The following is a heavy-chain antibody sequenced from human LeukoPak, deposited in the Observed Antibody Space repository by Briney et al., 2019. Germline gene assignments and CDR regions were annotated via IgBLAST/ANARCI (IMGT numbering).Heavy chain of an antibody. CDR1: GFTVSSNY. D-gene: IGHD3-10*01. V-gene: IGHV3-53*01. CDR2: IYSGGST. J-gene: IGHJ6*03. Sequence: PGGSLRLSCAASGFTVSSNYMSWVRQAPGKGLEWVSVIYSGGSTYYADSVKGRFTISRDNSKNTLYLQMNSLRAEDTAVYYCARSPVPLFGGYYYYYMDVWGKGTTVTISS. CDR3: ARSPVPLFGGYYYYYMDV.